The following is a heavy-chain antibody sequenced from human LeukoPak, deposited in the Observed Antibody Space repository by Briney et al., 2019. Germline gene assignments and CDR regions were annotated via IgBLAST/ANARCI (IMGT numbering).Heavy chain of an antibody. V-gene: IGHV3-9*01. CDR1: GFTFDDYA. J-gene: IGHJ6*03. Sequence: GGSLRLSCAASGFTFDDYAMHWVRQAPGKGLERVSGISWNSGSIGYADSVKGRFTISRDNAKNSLYLQMNSLRAEDTALYYCAKDSRINYYYYYMDVWGKGTTVTISS. D-gene: IGHD2-15*01. CDR3: AKDSRINYYYYYMDV. CDR2: ISWNSGSI.